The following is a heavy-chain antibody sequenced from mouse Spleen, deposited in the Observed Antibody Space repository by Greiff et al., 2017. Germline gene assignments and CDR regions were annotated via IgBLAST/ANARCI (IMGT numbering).Heavy chain of an antibody. CDR1: GYTFTSYT. D-gene: IGHD4-1*01. Sequence: QVQLKESGAELARPGASVKMSCKASGYTFTSYTMHWVKQRPGQGLEWIGYINPSSGYTKYNQKFKDKATLTADKSSSTAYMQLSSLTSEDSAVYYFARKITGLDYWGQGTTLTVSS. CDR3: ARKITGLDY. J-gene: IGHJ2*01. V-gene: IGHV1-4*01. CDR2: INPSSGYT.